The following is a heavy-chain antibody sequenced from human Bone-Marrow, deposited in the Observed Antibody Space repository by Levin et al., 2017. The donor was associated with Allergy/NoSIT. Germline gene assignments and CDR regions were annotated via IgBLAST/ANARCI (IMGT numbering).Heavy chain of an antibody. CDR2: IYPGDSDT. J-gene: IGHJ3*02. D-gene: IGHD2-21*01. CDR1: GYSFTSYW. CDR3: ARQQAYCGGDCYSNTAFDI. V-gene: IGHV5-51*01. Sequence: GESLKISCKGSGYSFTSYWIGWVRQMPGKGLEWMGIIYPGDSDTRYSPSFQGQVTISADKSISTAYLQWSSLKASDTAMYYCARQQAYCGGDCYSNTAFDIWGQGTMVTVSS.